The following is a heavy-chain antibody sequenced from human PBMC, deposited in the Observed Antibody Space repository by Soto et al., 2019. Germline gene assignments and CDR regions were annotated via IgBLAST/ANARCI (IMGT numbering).Heavy chain of an antibody. D-gene: IGHD3-22*01. Sequence: GGSLRLSCAASGFTFSSYAMSWVRQAPGRGLEWVSAISGSGGSTYYADSVKGRFTISRDNSKNTLYLQMNSLRAEDTAVYYCAKDRTYYYDSSGYSARLLFDYWGQGTLVTVSS. CDR3: AKDRTYYYDSSGYSARLLFDY. V-gene: IGHV3-23*01. CDR2: ISGSGGST. J-gene: IGHJ4*02. CDR1: GFTFSSYA.